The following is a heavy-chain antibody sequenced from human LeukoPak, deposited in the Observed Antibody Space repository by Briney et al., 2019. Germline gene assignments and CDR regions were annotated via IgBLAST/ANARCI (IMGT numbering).Heavy chain of an antibody. CDR1: SGSISSYY. CDR3: ARHGSGGSGPEGYYYYYMDV. Sequence: SETLSLTCTVSSGSISSYYWSWIRQPPGKGLEWIGYIYYSGSTNYNPSLKSRVTISVDTSKNQFSLKLSSVTAADTAVYYCARHGSGGSGPEGYYYYYMDVWGKGTTVTISS. D-gene: IGHD3-10*01. V-gene: IGHV4-59*01. J-gene: IGHJ6*03. CDR2: IYYSGST.